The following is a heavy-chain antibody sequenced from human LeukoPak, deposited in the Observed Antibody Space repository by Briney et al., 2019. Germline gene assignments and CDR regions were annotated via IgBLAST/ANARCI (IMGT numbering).Heavy chain of an antibody. D-gene: IGHD3-22*01. CDR3: ARDADYYDSSGYYYSDAFDI. J-gene: IGHJ3*02. Sequence: PGGSLRLSCAASGFTFSSYWMSWVRQAPGKGLEWVANIKQDGSEKYYVDSVKGRFTISRDNAKNSLYLQMNSLRAEDTAVYYCARDADYYDSSGYYYSDAFDIWGQGTMVTVSS. CDR1: GFTFSSYW. CDR2: IKQDGSEK. V-gene: IGHV3-7*01.